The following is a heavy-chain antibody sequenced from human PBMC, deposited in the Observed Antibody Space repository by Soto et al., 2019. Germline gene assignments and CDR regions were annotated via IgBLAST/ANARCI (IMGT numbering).Heavy chain of an antibody. D-gene: IGHD2-2*01. CDR3: ARYGSSTSCLDI. CDR1: GYTFTGYY. Sequence: GASVKVSCKASGYTFTGYYMHWVRQAPGQGLEWMGWMNPSSGNTGYAQKFQGRVTMTRNTSISTAYMELSSLGSEDTAVYYCARYGSSTSCLDIWGQGTMVTVSS. CDR2: MNPSSGNT. V-gene: IGHV1-8*02. J-gene: IGHJ3*02.